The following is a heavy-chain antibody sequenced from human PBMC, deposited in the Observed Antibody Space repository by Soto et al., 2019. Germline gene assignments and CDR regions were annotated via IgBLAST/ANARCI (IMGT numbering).Heavy chain of an antibody. D-gene: IGHD6-19*01. CDR3: AKERAVAGSDY. J-gene: IGHJ4*02. V-gene: IGHV3-23*01. CDR1: GFTFSSYG. CDR2: IGGSGGST. Sequence: GGSLRLSCAASGFTFSSYGMNWVRQAPGKGLEWVSGIGGSGGSTYYADSVKGRFTISRDNSKNTLYLQMNSLRAEDTAVYYCAKERAVAGSDYWGQGTLVTVSS.